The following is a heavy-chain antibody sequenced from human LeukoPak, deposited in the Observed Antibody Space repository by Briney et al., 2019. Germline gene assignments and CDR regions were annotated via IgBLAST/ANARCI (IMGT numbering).Heavy chain of an antibody. D-gene: IGHD5-12*01. CDR3: AKPYSGYENFDY. CDR2: ISGSGGST. V-gene: IGHV3-23*01. Sequence: PGGSLRLSCAASGFTFSSYAMSWVRQAPGKGLEWVSAISGSGGSTYYAGSVKGRFTISRDNSKNTLYLQMNSLRAEDTAVYYCAKPYSGYENFDYWGQGTLVTVSS. J-gene: IGHJ4*02. CDR1: GFTFSSYA.